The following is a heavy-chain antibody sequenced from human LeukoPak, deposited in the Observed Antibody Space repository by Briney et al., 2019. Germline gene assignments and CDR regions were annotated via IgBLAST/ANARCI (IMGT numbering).Heavy chain of an antibody. CDR3: ARGGSPDFDWLLFHY. CDR2: IYYSGST. D-gene: IGHD3-9*01. CDR1: GGSLSSGDYY. V-gene: IGHV4-30-4*01. J-gene: IGHJ4*02. Sequence: SQTLSLICTVSGGSLSSGDYYWSWIRQPPGKGLEWIGYIYYSGSTYYNPSLKSRVTISVDTSKNQFSLKLSSVTAADTAVYYCARGGSPDFDWLLFHYWGQGTLVTVSS.